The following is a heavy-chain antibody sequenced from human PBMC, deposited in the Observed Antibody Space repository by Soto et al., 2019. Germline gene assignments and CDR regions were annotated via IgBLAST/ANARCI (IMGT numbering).Heavy chain of an antibody. Sequence: SETLSLTCTVSGGSISSSSYYWGWIRQPPGKGLEWIGSIYYSGSTYYNPSLKSRVTISVDTSKNPFSLKLSSVTAAYTAVYYCARQRRGKTSYYDRSGFPLDYWDQGTLVTVSS. J-gene: IGHJ4*02. V-gene: IGHV4-39*01. CDR3: ARQRRGKTSYYDRSGFPLDY. CDR2: IYYSGST. CDR1: GGSISSSSYY. D-gene: IGHD3-22*01.